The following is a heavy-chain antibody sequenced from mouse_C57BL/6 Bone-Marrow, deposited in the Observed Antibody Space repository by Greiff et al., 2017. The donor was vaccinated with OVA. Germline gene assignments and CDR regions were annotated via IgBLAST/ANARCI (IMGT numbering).Heavy chain of an antibody. CDR1: GYTFTDYE. CDR2: IDPETGGT. V-gene: IGHV1-15*01. Sequence: VQLQQSGAELVRPGASVTLSCKASGYTFTDYEMHWVKQTPVPGLEWIGAIDPETGGTAYNQKFKGKAILTADKSSSTAYMELRSLTSEDSAVYYCTRDGYYEYFDVWGTGTTVTVSS. D-gene: IGHD2-3*01. J-gene: IGHJ1*03. CDR3: TRDGYYEYFDV.